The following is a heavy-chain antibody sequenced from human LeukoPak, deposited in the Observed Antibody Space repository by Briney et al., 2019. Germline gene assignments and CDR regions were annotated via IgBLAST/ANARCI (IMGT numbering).Heavy chain of an antibody. CDR1: GGTFSSYA. CDR3: ATALSLPNIAARPYYFDY. V-gene: IGHV1-69*06. Sequence: SVRLSCKASGGTFSSYAISWVRQAPGQGLEWMARISPIFGTANYAKKFQGRVTITADKATSTAYMELSSLRSEDTAVYYCATALSLPNIAARPYYFDYWGQGALVTVSS. D-gene: IGHD6-6*01. J-gene: IGHJ4*02. CDR2: ISPIFGTA.